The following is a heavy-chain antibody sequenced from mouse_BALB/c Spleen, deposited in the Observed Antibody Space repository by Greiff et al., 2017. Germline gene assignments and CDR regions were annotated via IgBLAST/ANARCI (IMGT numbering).Heavy chain of an antibody. CDR2: IDPENGDT. CDR1: GFNIKDYY. D-gene: IGHD1-2*01. Sequence: EVQLQQSGAELVRSGASVKLSCTASGFNIKDYYMHWVKQSPEQGLEWIGWIDPENGDTESAPKFQGKATMTADTSSNTAYLQLSSLTSEDTAVYYCNAWITTAYFDYGGQGTTLTVSS. V-gene: IGHV14-4*02. J-gene: IGHJ2*01. CDR3: NAWITTAYFDY.